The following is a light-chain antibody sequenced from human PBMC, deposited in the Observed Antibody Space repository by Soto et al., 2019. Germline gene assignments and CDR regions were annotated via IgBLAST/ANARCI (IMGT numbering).Light chain of an antibody. CDR1: QSISNY. CDR3: NQSYSTPRT. J-gene: IGKJ1*01. CDR2: AAS. Sequence: DIQMTQSPSSLSATAGDRVTITCRASQSISNYLNWYQQKPGKAPKLLMFAASSLQSGVPSRFSGGGSGTDFTLTISSLQPEDFATYYCNQSYSTPRTFGQGTKVEIK. V-gene: IGKV1-39*01.